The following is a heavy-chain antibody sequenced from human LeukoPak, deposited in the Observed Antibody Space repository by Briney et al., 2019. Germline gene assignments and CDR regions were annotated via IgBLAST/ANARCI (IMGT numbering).Heavy chain of an antibody. CDR3: ARENREAGNWFDP. V-gene: IGHV3-30*02. CDR1: GFTFSSYG. CDR2: IRYDGSNK. J-gene: IGHJ5*02. Sequence: GGSLRLSCAASGFTFSSYGMHWVRQAPGKGLEWVAFIRYDGSNKYYADSVKGRFTISRDNSKNTLYLQMNSLRAEDTAVYYCARENREAGNWFDPWGQGTLVTVSS. D-gene: IGHD1-14*01.